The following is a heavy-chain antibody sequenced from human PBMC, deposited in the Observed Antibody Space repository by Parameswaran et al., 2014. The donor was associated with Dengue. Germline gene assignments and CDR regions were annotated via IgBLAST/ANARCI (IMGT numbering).Heavy chain of an antibody. CDR3: ARCRRYHGSGTYFNDRPWLDP. Sequence: SWVRQAPGQGLEWMGGIMPFFNTVNYAEEFQGRVTITAEESTSTVYMELNSLKSEDTAVYYCARCRRYHGSGTYFNDRPWLDPWGQGALVTVSS. V-gene: IGHV1-69*01. CDR2: IMPFFNTV. D-gene: IGHD3-10*01. J-gene: IGHJ5*02.